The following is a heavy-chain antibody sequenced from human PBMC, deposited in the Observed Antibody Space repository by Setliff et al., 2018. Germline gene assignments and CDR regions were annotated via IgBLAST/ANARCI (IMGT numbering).Heavy chain of an antibody. J-gene: IGHJ1*01. V-gene: IGHV4-38-2*01. D-gene: IGHD2-15*01. CDR1: GSSISSGYY. CDR2: MFHSGST. Sequence: SETLSLTCAVSGSSISSGYYWGWIRQPPGKGLEWIGSMFHSGSTYYNPSLKSRVTISIDTSNNQFSLKLTSVTAADTAVYYCARHEVVAGLEYFQHWGQGTLVTVS. CDR3: ARHEVVAGLEYFQH.